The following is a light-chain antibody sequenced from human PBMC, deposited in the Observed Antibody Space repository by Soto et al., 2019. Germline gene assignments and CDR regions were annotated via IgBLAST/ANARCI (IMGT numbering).Light chain of an antibody. CDR1: QSVSTKF. CDR2: AAS. CDR3: QQRGT. Sequence: EIVLTQSPGTLSLSPGERAALSCRTSQSVSTKFLAWYQQKPGQAPRLLIYAASTRATGIPARFSGSGSGTDFTLTISSLQSEDFAVYYCQQRGTFGGGTKVDIK. J-gene: IGKJ4*01. V-gene: IGKV3-20*01.